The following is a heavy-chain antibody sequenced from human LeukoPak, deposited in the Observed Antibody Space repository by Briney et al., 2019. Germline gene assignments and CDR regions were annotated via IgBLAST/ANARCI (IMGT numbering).Heavy chain of an antibody. CDR3: AGGRPTTGTADFEFGY. D-gene: IGHD1-1*01. V-gene: IGHV4-34*01. CDR2: INHSGST. J-gene: IGHJ4*02. Sequence: PSETLSLTCAVYGGSFSGYYWSWIRQPPGKGLEWIGEINHSGSTNYNPSLKSRVTISVDTSKNQFSLKLSSVTAADTAVYYCAGGRPTTGTADFEFGYWGKGTMVTVSS. CDR1: GGSFSGYY.